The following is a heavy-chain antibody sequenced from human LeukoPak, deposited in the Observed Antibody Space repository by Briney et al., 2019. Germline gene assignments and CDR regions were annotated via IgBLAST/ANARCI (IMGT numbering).Heavy chain of an antibody. CDR1: GGSISSYY. CDR2: IYYSGST. V-gene: IGHV4-59*12. J-gene: IGHJ4*02. CDR3: ARDNVPGYFDY. D-gene: IGHD2-8*01. Sequence: SETLSLTCTVSGGSISSYYWSWIRQPPGKGLEWIGYIYYSGSTNYNPSLKSRVTISVDTSKNQFSLKMSSMTAADTAVYYCARDNVPGYFDYWGQGTLVTVSS.